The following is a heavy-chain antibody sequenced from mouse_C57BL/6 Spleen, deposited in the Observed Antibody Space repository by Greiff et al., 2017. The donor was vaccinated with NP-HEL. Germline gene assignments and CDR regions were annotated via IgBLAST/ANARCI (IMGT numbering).Heavy chain of an antibody. V-gene: IGHV1-59*01. J-gene: IGHJ3*01. D-gene: IGHD1-1*01. CDR2: IDPSDSYT. Sequence: QVQLKQPGAELVRPGTSVKLSCKASGYTFTSYWMHWVKQRPGQGLEWIGVIDPSDSYTNYNQKFKGKATLTVDTSSSTAYMQLSSLTSEDSAVYYCARALYYGSSPFAYWGQGTLVTVSA. CDR1: GYTFTSYW. CDR3: ARALYYGSSPFAY.